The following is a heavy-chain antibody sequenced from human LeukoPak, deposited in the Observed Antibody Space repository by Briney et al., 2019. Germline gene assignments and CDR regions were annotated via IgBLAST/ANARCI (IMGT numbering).Heavy chain of an antibody. Sequence: GGSLRLSCAASGFTFSSYGMHWVRQAPGKGLGWVAFIRYDGSNKYYADSVKGRFTISRDNSKNTLYLQMNSLRAEDTAVYYCAKDRFASSGWYGYFDYWGQGTLVTVSS. CDR2: IRYDGSNK. CDR1: GFTFSSYG. J-gene: IGHJ4*02. D-gene: IGHD6-19*01. V-gene: IGHV3-30*02. CDR3: AKDRFASSGWYGYFDY.